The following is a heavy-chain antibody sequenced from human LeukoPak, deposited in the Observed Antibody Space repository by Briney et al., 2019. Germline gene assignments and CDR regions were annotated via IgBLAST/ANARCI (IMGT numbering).Heavy chain of an antibody. CDR2: ISSSSSYI. D-gene: IGHD2-2*01. CDR3: ASDPAEHYYYMDV. Sequence: GGSLRLSSAASGFTFSSYSMNWVRQAPGKGLEWVSSISSSSSYIYYADSVKGRFTISRDNAKNSLYLQMNSLRAEDTAVYYCASDPAEHYYYMDVWGKGTTVTVSS. V-gene: IGHV3-21*01. CDR1: GFTFSSYS. J-gene: IGHJ6*03.